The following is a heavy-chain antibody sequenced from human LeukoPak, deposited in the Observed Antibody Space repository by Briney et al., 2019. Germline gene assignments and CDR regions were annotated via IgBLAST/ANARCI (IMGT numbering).Heavy chain of an antibody. J-gene: IGHJ6*03. V-gene: IGHV3-30*18. CDR2: ISYDGSNK. CDR3: AKVGDYYDSSGYPDYYYYYMDV. D-gene: IGHD3-22*01. CDR1: GFTFSSYG. Sequence: GGSLRLSCAASGFTFSSYGMHWVRQAPGKGLEWVAVISYDGSNKYYADSVKGRFTISRDNSKNTLYLQMNSLRAEDTAVYYCAKVGDYYDSSGYPDYYYYYMDVWGKGTTVTVSS.